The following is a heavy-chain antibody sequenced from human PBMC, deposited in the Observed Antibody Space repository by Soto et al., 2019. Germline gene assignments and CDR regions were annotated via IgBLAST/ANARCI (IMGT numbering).Heavy chain of an antibody. D-gene: IGHD3-9*01. V-gene: IGHV4-59*01. CDR2: IYYSGST. CDR3: ARDGRYFDWLSFDY. J-gene: IGHJ4*02. Sequence: LSLTCTVSGGSISSYYWSWIRQPPGKGLEWIGYIYYSGSTNYNPSLKSRVTISVDTSKNQFSLKLSSVTAADTAVYYCARDGRYFDWLSFDYWGQGTLVTVSS. CDR1: GGSISSYY.